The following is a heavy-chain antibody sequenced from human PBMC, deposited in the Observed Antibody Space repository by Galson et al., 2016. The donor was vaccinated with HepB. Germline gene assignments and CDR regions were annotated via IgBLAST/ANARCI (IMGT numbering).Heavy chain of an antibody. CDR3: ARDPLRGAPDYLDL. CDR2: ISWNGRSI. D-gene: IGHD1-26*01. J-gene: IGHJ4*02. CDR1: GFTFSSYG. Sequence: SLRLSCAASGFTFSSYGMHWVRQAPGKGLEWVAVISWNGRSIVYADSVKGRFTISRDDSRSSVYLQMDSLRTEDTALYYCARDPLRGAPDYLDLWGQGTLVTVSS. V-gene: IGHV3-30*19.